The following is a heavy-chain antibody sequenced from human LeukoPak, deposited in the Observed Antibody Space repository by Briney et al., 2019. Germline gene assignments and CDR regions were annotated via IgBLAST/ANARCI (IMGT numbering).Heavy chain of an antibody. V-gene: IGHV3-23*01. CDR2: ISGSGGST. D-gene: IGHD6-19*01. Sequence: PGGSLRLSCAAAGFTFSSYAMSWVRQAPGKGLEWVSIISGSGGSTHYADSVKGRFIISRDRSKNTLYLQMNSLRAEDTAMYYCANLGGQGLAPNDYWGQGSLVTVSS. CDR1: GFTFSSYA. CDR3: ANLGGQGLAPNDY. J-gene: IGHJ4*02.